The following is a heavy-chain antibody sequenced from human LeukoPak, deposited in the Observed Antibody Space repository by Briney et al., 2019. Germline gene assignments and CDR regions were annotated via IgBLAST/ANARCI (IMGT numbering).Heavy chain of an antibody. Sequence: WGSLRISFAAPRFTLSTYAMDWVRQAPGKGLELVALISSRGSTIYYADSVQGRFSISRDNAKNSLYLQMNSLRAEDTAVYYCARVVATIFGYGDYYFDYWGQGTLVTVSS. J-gene: IGHJ4*02. CDR3: ARVVATIFGYGDYYFDY. CDR1: RFTLSTYA. D-gene: IGHD5-12*01. V-gene: IGHV3-48*03. CDR2: ISSRGSTI.